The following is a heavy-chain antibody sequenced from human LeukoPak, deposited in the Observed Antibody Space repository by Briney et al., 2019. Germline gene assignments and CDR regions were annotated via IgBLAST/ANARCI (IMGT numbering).Heavy chain of an antibody. Sequence: SCKASGYTFTGYYMHWVRQAPGKGLEWVAVVWYDGSNKYYADSVKGRFTISRDNSKNTLYLQMSSLRAEDTAVYYCAKEQSVAGFDYWGQGTLVTVSS. J-gene: IGHJ4*02. CDR3: AKEQSVAGFDY. D-gene: IGHD6-19*01. CDR2: VWYDGSNK. V-gene: IGHV3-33*06. CDR1: GYTFTGYY.